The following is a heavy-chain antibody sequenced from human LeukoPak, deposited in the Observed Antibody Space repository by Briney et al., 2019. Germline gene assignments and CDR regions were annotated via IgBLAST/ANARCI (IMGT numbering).Heavy chain of an antibody. CDR1: GFTSSSYS. D-gene: IGHD6-13*01. CDR2: ISSSGSTI. CDR3: ARESAAGRTPFDY. J-gene: IGHJ4*02. Sequence: GGSLRLSCAASGFTSSSYSMNWVRQAPGKGLEWVSYISSSGSTIYYADSVKGRFTISRDNAKNSLYLQMNSLRAEDTAVYYCARESAAGRTPFDYWGQRTLVTVSS. V-gene: IGHV3-48*01.